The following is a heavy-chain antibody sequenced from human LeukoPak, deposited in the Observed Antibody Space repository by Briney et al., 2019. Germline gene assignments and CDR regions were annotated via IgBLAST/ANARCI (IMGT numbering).Heavy chain of an antibody. CDR2: IYSGGST. V-gene: IGHV3-66*01. Sequence: GGSLRLSCVASGFTFSSYAMSWVRQAPGKGLEWVSVIYSGGSTYYADSVKGRFTISRDNSKNTLNLQMNSLRAEDAAVYYCARGYSSDNWGQGTLVTVSS. CDR1: GFTFSSYA. D-gene: IGHD2-21*01. J-gene: IGHJ4*02. CDR3: ARGYSSDN.